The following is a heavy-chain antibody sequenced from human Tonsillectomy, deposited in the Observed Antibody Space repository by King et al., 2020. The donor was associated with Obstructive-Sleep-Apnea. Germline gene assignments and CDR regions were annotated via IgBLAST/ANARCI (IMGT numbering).Heavy chain of an antibody. V-gene: IGHV3-21*03. CDR2: ITRSYDT. CDR3: ARDWISPDYSDY. Sequence: EVQLVESGGGLVKPGGSLRLSCAASGFTFTNYSMNWVRQAPGKGLEWVSSITRSYDTYYADSVRGRFTISRDNAEDSLHLQMNSLRAEDTAVYYCARDWISPDYSDYWGRGTLVTVSS. D-gene: IGHD2-2*03. J-gene: IGHJ4*02. CDR1: GFTFTNYS.